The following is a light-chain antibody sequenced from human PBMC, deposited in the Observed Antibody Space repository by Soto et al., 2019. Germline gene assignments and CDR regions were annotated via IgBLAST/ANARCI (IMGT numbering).Light chain of an antibody. CDR3: QQLNSYPIT. V-gene: IGKV1-9*01. CDR2: AAS. J-gene: IGKJ5*01. CDR1: QGVSSY. Sequence: IPLTQSPSSLSASVGDRVTITCRASQGVSSYLAWYQQKPGKAPHLLIYAASTLQSGVPSRFSGSGSGTDFTLTISSLQPEDFATYYCQQLNSYPITFGQGTRLEIK.